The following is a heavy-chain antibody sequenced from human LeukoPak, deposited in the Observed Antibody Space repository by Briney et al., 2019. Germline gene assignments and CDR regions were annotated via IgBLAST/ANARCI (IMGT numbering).Heavy chain of an antibody. CDR2: INPSGGGT. J-gene: IGHJ4*02. D-gene: IGHD5-12*01. CDR1: GYTFTHYY. Sequence: ASVKVSCKASGYTFTHYYIHWVRQAPGRGLEWMGVINPSGGGTTYAQKFQGRVTMTWDTSTSTVYMELSSLRSEDTAVYYCAREIAASGHRSFDYWGQGTLVAVST. CDR3: AREIAASGHRSFDY. V-gene: IGHV1-46*01.